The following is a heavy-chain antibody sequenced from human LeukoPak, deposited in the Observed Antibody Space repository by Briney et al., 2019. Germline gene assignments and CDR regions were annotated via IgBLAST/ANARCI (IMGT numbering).Heavy chain of an antibody. J-gene: IGHJ4*02. V-gene: IGHV3-53*01. D-gene: IGHD6-19*01. CDR2: IRSGGST. CDR1: GFTVSSSY. Sequence: GGFLRLSCAASGFTVSSSYMTWVRRAPGKGLEWVSLIRSGGSTYYPDSVKGRFTISRDNSKNTLYLQMNSLRAEDTAVYYCARVDYSSGWYAYYFDYWGQGTLVTVSS. CDR3: ARVDYSSGWYAYYFDY.